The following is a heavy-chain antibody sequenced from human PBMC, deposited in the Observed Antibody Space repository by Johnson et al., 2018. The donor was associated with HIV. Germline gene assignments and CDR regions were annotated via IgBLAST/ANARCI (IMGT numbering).Heavy chain of an antibody. Sequence: VESGGGLVQPGRSLRLSCAASGFTFDDYAMHWVRQAPGKGLEWVSGISWNSGSIGYADSVQGRFTISRDNAKNSLYLQMNSLRAEDTALYYCAYSSSWAAGAFDIWGQGTMVTVSS. CDR2: ISWNSGSI. J-gene: IGHJ3*02. CDR1: GFTFDDYA. V-gene: IGHV3-9*01. D-gene: IGHD6-13*01. CDR3: AYSSSWAAGAFDI.